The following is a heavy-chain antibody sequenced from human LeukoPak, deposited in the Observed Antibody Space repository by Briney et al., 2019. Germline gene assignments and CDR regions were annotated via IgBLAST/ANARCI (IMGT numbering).Heavy chain of an antibody. V-gene: IGHV4-39*01. CDR3: ARLDETYYYGSGTVNWFDP. D-gene: IGHD3-10*01. CDR1: GGSISSSNYY. J-gene: IGHJ5*02. CDR2: IYYSGST. Sequence: SETLSLTCTVSGGSISSSNYYWGWIRQPPGKGLEWIGSIYYSGSTYYNPSLKSRVTISVDTSKNQFSLKLSSVTAADTAVYYCARLDETYYYGSGTVNWFDPWGQGTLVTVSS.